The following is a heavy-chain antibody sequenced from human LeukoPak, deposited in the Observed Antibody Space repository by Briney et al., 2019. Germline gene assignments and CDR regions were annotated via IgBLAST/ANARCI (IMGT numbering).Heavy chain of an antibody. V-gene: IGHV1-18*01. CDR3: AREPPLDYYGSSGCYYCPDY. Sequence: ASVKVSCKASGHTFTSYGISWVRQAPGQGLEWMGWISAYNGNTNYAQKLQGRVTMTTDTSTSTAYMELRSLRSDDTAVYCCAREPPLDYYGSSGCYYCPDYWGQGTLVTVSS. D-gene: IGHD3-22*01. CDR2: ISAYNGNT. CDR1: GHTFTSYG. J-gene: IGHJ4*02.